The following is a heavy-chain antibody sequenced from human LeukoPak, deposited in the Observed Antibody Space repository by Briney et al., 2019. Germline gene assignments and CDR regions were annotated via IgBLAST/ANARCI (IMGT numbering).Heavy chain of an antibody. D-gene: IGHD6-19*01. V-gene: IGHV4-59*01. CDR3: ARVRWEWLPQVGYFDL. CDR2: ICHSGST. CDR1: GGSISTYY. Sequence: SETLSLTCTVSGGSISTYYWNWIRQPPGKGLEWIGYICHSGSTNYNPSLQSRVTISVDTSKNQFSLNLNSVTAADTAVYYCARVRWEWLPQVGYFDLWGRGTLVTVSS. J-gene: IGHJ2*01.